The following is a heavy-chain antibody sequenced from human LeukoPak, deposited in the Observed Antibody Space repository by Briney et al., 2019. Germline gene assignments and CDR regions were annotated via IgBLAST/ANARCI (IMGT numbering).Heavy chain of an antibody. J-gene: IGHJ5*02. CDR2: IYYSGST. D-gene: IGHD4-17*01. CDR1: GGSISSYY. CDR3: ARGGDHDGFDP. Sequence: SETLSLTCTVSGGSISSYYWSWIRQPPGKGLEWIGYIYYSGSTNYNPSLKSRVTISVDTSKNQFSLKLSSVTAADTAVYYCARGGDHDGFDPWGQGTLVTVSS. V-gene: IGHV4-59*01.